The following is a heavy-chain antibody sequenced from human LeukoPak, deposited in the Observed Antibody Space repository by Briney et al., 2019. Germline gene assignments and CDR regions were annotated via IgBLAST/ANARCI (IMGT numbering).Heavy chain of an antibody. D-gene: IGHD3-3*01. CDR2: ISASGGST. CDR1: GINFRDYA. J-gene: IGHJ5*02. CDR3: AKDRDYDFLSGKLFDP. Sequence: GGSLRLSCAVSGINFRDYAMSWIRQTPGKGLEWVSAISASGGSTYHADSVKGRFTISRDNSQNTLYLEMKSLRVEDTAVYYCAKDRDYDFLSGKLFDPWGQGTSVTVSS. V-gene: IGHV3-23*01.